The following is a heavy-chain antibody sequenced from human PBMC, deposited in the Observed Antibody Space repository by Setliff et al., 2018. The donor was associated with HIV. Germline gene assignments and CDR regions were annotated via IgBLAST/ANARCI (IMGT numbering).Heavy chain of an antibody. CDR2: IYYEGDT. Sequence: LSLTCTVSGGSINIGSHYWGWIRQPPGKGLEWIGSIYYEGDTYYNPPLKSRVTMSIDTAKNQFSLKLSSVTAADTAVHYCARGDTYYHDRSGYVKSALDAFDIWGRGTMVTVSS. CDR3: ARGDTYYHDRSGYVKSALDAFDI. J-gene: IGHJ3*02. CDR1: GGSINIGSHY. V-gene: IGHV4-39*02. D-gene: IGHD3-22*01.